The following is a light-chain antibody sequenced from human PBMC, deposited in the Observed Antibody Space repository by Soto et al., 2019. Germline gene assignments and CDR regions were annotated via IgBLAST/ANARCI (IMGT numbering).Light chain of an antibody. CDR2: DVT. J-gene: IGLJ3*02. CDR3: SSYTSFNTVVA. V-gene: IGLV2-14*03. CDR1: SSDIGPYNY. Sequence: QSALTQPASVSGSPGQSITFSCTGTSSDIGPYNYVSWYQHHPGKAPKLLIYDVTDRPSGVSERFSGSKSGTTASLTISGLQAEDEADYFCSSYTSFNTVVAFGGGTKPTLL.